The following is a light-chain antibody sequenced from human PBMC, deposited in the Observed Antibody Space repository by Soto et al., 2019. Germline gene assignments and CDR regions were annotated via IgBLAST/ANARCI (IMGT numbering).Light chain of an antibody. CDR1: SCDIGGYSS. J-gene: IGLJ3*02. CDR2: EVN. CDR3: SSSAGTNSFVL. V-gene: IGLV2-8*01. Sequence: QSALTQPPSASGSPGQSVTISCTGTSCDIGGYSSVSWYQQHPGKAPKLMIYEVNKRPLGVPERFSGSKSGNTASLTVSGLQADDEADYYCSSSAGTNSFVLFGGGTKLTVL.